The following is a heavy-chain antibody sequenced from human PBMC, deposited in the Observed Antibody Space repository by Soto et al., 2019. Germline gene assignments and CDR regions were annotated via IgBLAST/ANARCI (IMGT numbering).Heavy chain of an antibody. V-gene: IGHV3-33*08. J-gene: IGHJ6*02. CDR3: ARERAVAGTYGMDV. D-gene: IGHD6-19*01. CDR1: GFTFSSYA. CDR2: IWYDGSNK. Sequence: GGSLRLSCAASGFTFSSYAMSWVRQAPGKGLEWVAVIWYDGSNKYYADSVKGRFTISRDNSKNTLYLQMNSLRAEDTAVYYCARERAVAGTYGMDVWGQGTTVTVSS.